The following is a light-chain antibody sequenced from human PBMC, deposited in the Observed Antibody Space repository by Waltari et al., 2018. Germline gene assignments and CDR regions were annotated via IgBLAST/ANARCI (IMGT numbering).Light chain of an antibody. CDR1: IYNIGINT. CDR2: STT. Sequence: QSVLPQPPSASGPPVRRVPISCSGTIYNIGINTVNWYQQFPGSAPKLLIFSTTQRPSGVPDRFSASKSGTSASLAINGLQAADEADYYCGAWDDGVKEWVFGGGTKLTVL. CDR3: GAWDDGVKEWV. J-gene: IGLJ3*02. V-gene: IGLV1-44*01.